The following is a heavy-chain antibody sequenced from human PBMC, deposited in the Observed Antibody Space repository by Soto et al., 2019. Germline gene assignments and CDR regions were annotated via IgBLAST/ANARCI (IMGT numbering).Heavy chain of an antibody. J-gene: IGHJ6*02. CDR1: GGAFSSYA. D-gene: IGHD3-22*01. Sequence: GASVKVSFKASGGAFSSYAISWVRQAPGQGLEWMGGIIPIFGTANYAQKFQGRVTITADKSTSTAYMELSSLRSEDTAVYYCARARKRYYDSSGYYAYYYYGMDVWGQGTTVTVSS. CDR3: ARARKRYYDSSGYYAYYYYGMDV. V-gene: IGHV1-69*06. CDR2: IIPIFGTA.